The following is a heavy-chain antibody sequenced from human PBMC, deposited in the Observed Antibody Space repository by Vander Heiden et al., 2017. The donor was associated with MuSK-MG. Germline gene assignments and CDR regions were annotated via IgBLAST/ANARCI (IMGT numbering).Heavy chain of an antibody. J-gene: IGHJ4*02. CDR1: GFTFSSYA. Sequence: EVQLLESGGGLVQPGGSLRLSCAASGFTFSSYAMSWVRQAPGKGVEWVSAISGSGGSTYYADSVKGRFTISRDNSKNTLYLQMNSLRAEDTAVYYCAKSLLGGVYYFDYWGQGTLVTVSS. V-gene: IGHV3-23*01. CDR2: ISGSGGST. D-gene: IGHD1-26*01. CDR3: AKSLLGGVYYFDY.